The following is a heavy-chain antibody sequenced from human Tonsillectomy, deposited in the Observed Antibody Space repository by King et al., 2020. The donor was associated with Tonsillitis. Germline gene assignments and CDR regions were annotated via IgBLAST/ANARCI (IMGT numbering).Heavy chain of an antibody. Sequence: VQLVESGGGLVNPGGSLRLSCAASGFTFSDAWMSWVRQAPGKGLEWVGRIMSTTDGGATDFGAPVKGRFTISRDDSKNALYLQMHSLKTEDTAVYYCTTDRWKYGGLAYWGQGTLVTVSS. CDR1: GFTFSDAW. V-gene: IGHV3-15*01. CDR2: IMSTTDGGAT. D-gene: IGHD1-7*01. CDR3: TTDRWKYGGLAY. J-gene: IGHJ4*02.